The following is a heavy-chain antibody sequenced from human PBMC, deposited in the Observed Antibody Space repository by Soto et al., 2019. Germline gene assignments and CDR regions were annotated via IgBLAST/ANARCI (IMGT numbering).Heavy chain of an antibody. D-gene: IGHD3-16*01. CDR1: GGTFSSYN. V-gene: IGHV1-69*02. Sequence: QVQLVQSGAEVEKPGSSLKLSCTASGGTFSSYNISWVRQAPGQGLEWMGRIIPILGIGNYAQEFQGRVTITADKSTSTAYQELSSMSSEDTAVYYGASRRHLAEFVYYMDVWGKGTTVTVSS. CDR2: IIPILGIG. J-gene: IGHJ6*03. CDR3: ASRRHLAEFVYYMDV.